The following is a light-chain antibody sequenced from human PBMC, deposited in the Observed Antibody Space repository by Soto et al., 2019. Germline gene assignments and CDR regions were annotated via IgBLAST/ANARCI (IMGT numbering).Light chain of an antibody. V-gene: IGKV1-27*01. CDR2: AAS. CDR1: QGIINY. J-gene: IGKJ1*01. Sequence: DIQMTQSPSSLSASVGDRVTITCRASQGIINYLAGYQQKPGKVPKLLIYAASTLQSGVPSRFSGSASGTEFTLTISSLQPEDFSTYYCQKYNSSPRTCGQGTKVEIK. CDR3: QKYNSSPRT.